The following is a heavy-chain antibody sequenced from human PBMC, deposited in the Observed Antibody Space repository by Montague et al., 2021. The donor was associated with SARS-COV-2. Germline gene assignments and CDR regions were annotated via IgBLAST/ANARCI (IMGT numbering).Heavy chain of an antibody. D-gene: IGHD2-2*01. CDR2: TYYRSQWYG. CDR3: ARGAYHDLYYYYHGMDV. J-gene: IGHJ6*02. V-gene: IGHV6-1*01. CDR1: GDSVSSKSAA. Sequence: CAISGDSVSSKSAAWNWIRQSPSRGLEWLGRTYYRSQWYGDYAVSVKGRITIKLDTSKDQFSLHLESVSPDDTALYYCARGAYHDLYYYYHGMDVWGRGTTVSVSS.